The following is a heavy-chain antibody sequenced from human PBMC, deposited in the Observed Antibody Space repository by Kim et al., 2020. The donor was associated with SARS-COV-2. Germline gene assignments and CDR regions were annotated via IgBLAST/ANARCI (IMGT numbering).Heavy chain of an antibody. CDR1: GASISTSSYY. J-gene: IGHJ4*02. CDR2: ISYSGSP. V-gene: IGHV4-39*01. D-gene: IGHD1-26*01. Sequence: SETLSLTCTVSGASISTSSYYWGWTRQPPGKGLEWIGTISYSGSPYYSPSLKSRVTISVDTSKNQFSLNLSSVTAADTAVYYCARLPASGTYYGGALYYFDYWGQGTLVAVSS. CDR3: ARLPASGTYYGGALYYFDY.